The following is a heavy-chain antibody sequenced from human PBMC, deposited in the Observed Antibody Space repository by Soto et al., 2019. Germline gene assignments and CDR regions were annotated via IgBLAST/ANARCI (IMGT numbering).Heavy chain of an antibody. V-gene: IGHV1-69*04. CDR2: IIPILGIA. J-gene: IGHJ6*02. Sequence: GASVKVSCKASGGTFSSYTISWVRQAPGQGLEWMGRIIPILGIANYAQKFQGRVTITADKSTSTVYMELSSLRSEDTAVYYCARDPPLIAVAPRSYGMDVWGQGTTVTVSS. D-gene: IGHD6-19*01. CDR3: ARDPPLIAVAPRSYGMDV. CDR1: GGTFSSYT.